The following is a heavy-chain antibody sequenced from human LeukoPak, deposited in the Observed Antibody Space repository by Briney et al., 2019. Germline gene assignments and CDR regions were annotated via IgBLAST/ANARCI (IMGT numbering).Heavy chain of an antibody. D-gene: IGHD3-3*01. CDR1: GYTFTGYY. Sequence: ASVKVSCKASGYTFTGYYMHWVRQAPGQGLEWMGWINPNSGGTNYAQKFQGRVTMTRDTSISTAYMELSRLRSDDTAVYYCARVKPFDFWSGYSRRAFDIWGQGTMVTVSS. J-gene: IGHJ3*02. CDR2: INPNSGGT. V-gene: IGHV1-2*02. CDR3: ARVKPFDFWSGYSRRAFDI.